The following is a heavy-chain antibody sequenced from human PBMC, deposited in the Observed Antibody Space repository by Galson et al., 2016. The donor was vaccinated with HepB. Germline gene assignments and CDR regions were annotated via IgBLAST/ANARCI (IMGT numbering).Heavy chain of an antibody. CDR3: ARFGFRSSGSCYPSESYYYYMDV. CDR1: GFTFSNYA. D-gene: IGHD2-15*01. J-gene: IGHJ6*03. V-gene: IGHV3-33*01. Sequence: SLRLSCAASGFTFSNYAMHWVSQAPGKGLEWVAAIWSDGSNKYYADSVKGRFTISRDNSKNTLYLQMNSLRAEDTAVYYCARFGFRSSGSCYPSESYYYYMDVWGKGTTVTVSS. CDR2: IWSDGSNK.